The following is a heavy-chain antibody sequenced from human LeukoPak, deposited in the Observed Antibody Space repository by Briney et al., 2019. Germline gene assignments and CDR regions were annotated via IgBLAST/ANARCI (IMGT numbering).Heavy chain of an antibody. J-gene: IGHJ4*02. D-gene: IGHD6-13*01. CDR2: IYTSGST. Sequence: PSETLSLTRTVSGGSISSGSYYWSWIRQPAGKGLEWIGRIYTSGSTNYNPSLKSRVTISVDTSKNQFSLKLSSVTAADTAVYYCARVTGYMTEDFFDYWGQGTLVTVSS. CDR3: ARVTGYMTEDFFDY. CDR1: GGSISSGSYY. V-gene: IGHV4-61*02.